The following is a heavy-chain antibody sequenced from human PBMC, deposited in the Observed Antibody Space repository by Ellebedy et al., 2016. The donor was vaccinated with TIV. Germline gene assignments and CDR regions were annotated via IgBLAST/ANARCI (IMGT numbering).Heavy chain of an antibody. CDR1: GFTFSTHA. CDR2: LSGSGGSK. Sequence: GESLKISCVASGFTFSTHAMDWVRQAPGKGLEWVSALSGSGGSKYYADSVKGRFTIFRDNSKNTLYLQMNSLRAEDTAVYYCAKENYQLQTVRYFDYWGQGTLVTVSS. D-gene: IGHD2-2*01. V-gene: IGHV3-23*01. J-gene: IGHJ4*02. CDR3: AKENYQLQTVRYFDY.